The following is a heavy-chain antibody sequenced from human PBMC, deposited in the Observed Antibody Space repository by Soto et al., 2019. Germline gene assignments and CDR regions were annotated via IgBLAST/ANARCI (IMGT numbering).Heavy chain of an antibody. V-gene: IGHV3-7*02. J-gene: IGHJ6*02. CDR3: ARVYSSGWPGRHYYYYGMDV. CDR2: INEDGSER. CDR1: GFTFSTYW. Sequence: GGSLRLSCAASGFTFSTYWMSWVRQTPGKGLEWVANINEDGSERYYADSVKGRFTISRDNSKNTLYLQMNSLRAEDTAVYYCARVYSSGWPGRHYYYYGMDVWGQGTTVTVS. D-gene: IGHD6-19*01.